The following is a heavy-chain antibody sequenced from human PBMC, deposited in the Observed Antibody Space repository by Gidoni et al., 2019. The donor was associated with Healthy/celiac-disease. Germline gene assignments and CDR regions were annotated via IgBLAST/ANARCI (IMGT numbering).Heavy chain of an antibody. D-gene: IGHD5-12*01. V-gene: IGHV4-59*08. CDR2: IYYSGST. Sequence: IGYIYYSGSTNYNPSLKSRVTISVDTSKNQFSLKLSSVTAADTAVYYCARHQMATILAFDYWGQGTLVTVSS. CDR3: ARHQMATILAFDY. J-gene: IGHJ4*02.